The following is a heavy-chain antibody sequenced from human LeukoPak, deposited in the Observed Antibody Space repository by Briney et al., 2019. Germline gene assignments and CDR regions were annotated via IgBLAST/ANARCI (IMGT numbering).Heavy chain of an antibody. CDR3: ARDGCSSTSCYRDPGVFDY. Sequence: SVKVSCKASGGTFSSYAIAWVRQAPGQGLEWMGGIIPIFGTANYAQKLQGRVTITTDESTSTAYMELSSLRSEDTAVYYCARDGCSSTSCYRDPGVFDYWGQGTLVTVSS. D-gene: IGHD2-2*01. CDR2: IIPIFGTA. V-gene: IGHV1-69*05. J-gene: IGHJ4*02. CDR1: GGTFSSYA.